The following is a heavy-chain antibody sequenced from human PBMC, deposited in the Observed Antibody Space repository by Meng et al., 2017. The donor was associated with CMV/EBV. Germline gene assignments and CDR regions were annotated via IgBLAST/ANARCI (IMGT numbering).Heavy chain of an antibody. D-gene: IGHD2-2*01. CDR1: GFIVSSNY. Sequence: LSCAASGFIVSSNYMSWVRQAPGKGLEWVSVIYTGGITYYADSVRGRFTISRDNSKNTLYLQMNSLRDDDTAVYYCARGRSSNYFDYWGQGTLVTVS. V-gene: IGHV3-66*02. J-gene: IGHJ4*02. CDR2: IYTGGIT. CDR3: ARGRSSNYFDY.